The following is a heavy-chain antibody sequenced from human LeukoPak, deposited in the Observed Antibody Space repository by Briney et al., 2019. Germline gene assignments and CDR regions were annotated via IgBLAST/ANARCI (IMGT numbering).Heavy chain of an antibody. CDR1: GFTFSSCW. Sequence: GGSLRLSCAASGFTFSSCWMSWVRQAPGKGLEWVSYISSSSSTIYYADSVKGRFTISRDNAKNSLYLQMNSLRAEDTAVYYCARATTAVDYWGQGTLVTVSS. CDR3: ARATTAVDY. CDR2: ISSSSSTI. V-gene: IGHV3-48*01. D-gene: IGHD4-17*01. J-gene: IGHJ4*02.